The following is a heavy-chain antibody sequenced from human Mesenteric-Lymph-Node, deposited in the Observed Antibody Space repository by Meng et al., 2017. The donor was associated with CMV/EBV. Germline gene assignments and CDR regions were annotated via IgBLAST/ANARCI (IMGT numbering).Heavy chain of an antibody. J-gene: IGHJ5*02. CDR1: GFTFSSYA. CDR3: AKDQSFNWFDP. V-gene: IGHV3-23*01. CDR2: ITDSGGGA. Sequence: GESLKISCAASGFTFSSYAMSWVRQAPGKGLEGVSAITDSGGGAYYADSVKGRFTMSRDNSKNTLYLQMNSLRGEDTAVYYCAKDQSFNWFDPWGQGTLVTVSS.